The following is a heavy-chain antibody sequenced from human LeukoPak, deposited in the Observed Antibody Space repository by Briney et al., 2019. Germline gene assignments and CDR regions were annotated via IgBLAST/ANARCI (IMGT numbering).Heavy chain of an antibody. CDR3: SRDSSACSSTSCYYLDLDY. Sequence: PGGSLRLSCAASGFTFSNYAMHWVRQAPGKGLEWVAVISYDGSNKYYADSVKGRFTISRDNSKNTLHLQMNSLRADETAVYYCSRDSSACSSTSCYYLDLDYWGQGTLVGVSS. CDR1: GFTFSNYA. J-gene: IGHJ4*02. V-gene: IGHV3-30-3*01. CDR2: ISYDGSNK. D-gene: IGHD2-2*01.